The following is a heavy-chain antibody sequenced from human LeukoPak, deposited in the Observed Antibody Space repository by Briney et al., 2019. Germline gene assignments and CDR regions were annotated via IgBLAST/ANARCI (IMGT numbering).Heavy chain of an antibody. D-gene: IGHD6-19*01. V-gene: IGHV3-23*01. J-gene: IGHJ4*02. Sequence: PGGSLRLSCAASGSTFSSYAMSWVRQAPGKGLQWVSGISGSGGSTYYADSVKGRFTISRDNSMNTLFLQMNSLRAEDTAVYYCAKAEKKGSSRPFNYWGQGSLLTVSS. CDR3: AKAEKKGSSRPFNY. CDR2: ISGSGGST. CDR1: GSTFSSYA.